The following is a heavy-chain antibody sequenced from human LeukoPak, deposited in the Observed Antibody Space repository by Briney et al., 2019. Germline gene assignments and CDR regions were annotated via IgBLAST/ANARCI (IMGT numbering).Heavy chain of an antibody. CDR1: GYTFTGYY. J-gene: IGHJ4*02. Sequence: ASVKVSSKASGYTFTGYYMHWVRQAPGQGLERMGWINPNSGGTNYAQKFQGRVTMTRDTSISTAYMELSRLRSDDPAVYYCARDPSIGFFSGGPFYGLADYWGREPRAPVSS. CDR2: INPNSGGT. V-gene: IGHV1-2*02. CDR3: ARDPSIGFFSGGPFYGLADY. D-gene: IGHD2-15*01.